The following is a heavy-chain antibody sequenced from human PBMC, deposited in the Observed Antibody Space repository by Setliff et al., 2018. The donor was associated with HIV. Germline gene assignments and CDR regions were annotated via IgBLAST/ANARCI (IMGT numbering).Heavy chain of an antibody. CDR2: ISGSGRKT. D-gene: IGHD2-21*02. CDR1: GFSFSLYA. Sequence: GSLRLSCKATGFSFSLYAMGWVRQAPGKGLEWVSSISGSGRKTYYGDSVKGRFTISRDNSWDTVDLQMNTLRAEDTAVYYCAKGQFRLRPDSLDLWGRGTLVTVSS. CDR3: AKGQFRLRPDSLDL. V-gene: IGHV3-23*01. J-gene: IGHJ3*01.